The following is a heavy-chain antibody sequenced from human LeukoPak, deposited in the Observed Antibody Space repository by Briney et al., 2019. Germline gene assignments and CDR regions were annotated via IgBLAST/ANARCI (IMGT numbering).Heavy chain of an antibody. J-gene: IGHJ5*02. D-gene: IGHD2-15*01. CDR1: GYTFTSYY. CDR3: ARGRRYCSGGSCFWLPWFDP. CDR2: INPSGGST. Sequence: ASVKVSCKASGYTFTSYYMHWVRQAPGQGLEWMGIINPSGGSTSYAQKFQGRVTMTRNTSISTAYMELSSLRSEDTAVYYCARGRRYCSGGSCFWLPWFDPWGQGTLVTVSS. V-gene: IGHV1-46*01.